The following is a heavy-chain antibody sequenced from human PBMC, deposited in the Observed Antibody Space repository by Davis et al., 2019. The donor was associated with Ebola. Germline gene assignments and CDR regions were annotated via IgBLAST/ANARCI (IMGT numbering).Heavy chain of an antibody. CDR2: TYYASNEWYH. D-gene: IGHD3-10*01. V-gene: IGHV6-1*01. Sequence: PSETLSLTCAISGDRVSCGAWNWIRQSPSRGLEWLGRTYYASNEWYHHYALSVESRITINLDTSKDQFSLQLKFVTPEDTAVYYCARGWFRGGMDVWGEGTTVTVSS. J-gene: IGHJ6*04. CDR1: GDRVSCGA. CDR3: ARGWFRGGMDV.